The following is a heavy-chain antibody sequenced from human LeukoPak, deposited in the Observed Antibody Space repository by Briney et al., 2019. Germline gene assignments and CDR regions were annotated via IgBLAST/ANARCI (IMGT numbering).Heavy chain of an antibody. CDR1: GFTFTSSA. Sequence: SVKVSCKASGFTFTSSAVQWVRQARGQRLEWIGWIVVGSGNTNYAQKFQGRVTMTEDTSTDTAYMELSSLRSEDTAVYYCATAHPLGWLPVDYWGQGTLVTVSS. D-gene: IGHD4-23*01. V-gene: IGHV1-58*01. J-gene: IGHJ4*02. CDR2: IVVGSGNT. CDR3: ATAHPLGWLPVDY.